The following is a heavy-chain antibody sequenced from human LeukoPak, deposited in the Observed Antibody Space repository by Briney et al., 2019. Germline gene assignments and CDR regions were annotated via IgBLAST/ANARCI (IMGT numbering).Heavy chain of an antibody. CDR2: LSVSGTTT. V-gene: IGHV3-23*01. CDR3: AKVVVITRIFAGLDP. CDR1: GFTFTSYA. D-gene: IGHD2-21*01. J-gene: IGHJ5*02. Sequence: GGSLTLSCAASGFTFTSYAMNWVRQAPRKGLEWVSGLSVSGTTTYYADSVRGRFTISRDNSKNTLYLQLNSLRAEDTAVYYCAKVVVITRIFAGLDPWGQGTLVTVSS.